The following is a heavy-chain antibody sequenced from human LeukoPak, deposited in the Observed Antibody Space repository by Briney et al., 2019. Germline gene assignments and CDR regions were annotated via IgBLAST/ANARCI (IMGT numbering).Heavy chain of an antibody. CDR2: ISASGGTT. CDR1: GFSFSSYA. CDR3: ANVYYYGSGSYESRYFDY. V-gene: IGHV3-23*01. Sequence: AGSLRLSCAASGFSFSSYAMSWVRQAPGKGLEWVSAISASGGTTYYADSVKGRFTISRDNSKNTLYLQMNSLRAEDTAVYFCANVYYYGSGSYESRYFDYWGQGTLVTVSS. J-gene: IGHJ4*02. D-gene: IGHD3-10*01.